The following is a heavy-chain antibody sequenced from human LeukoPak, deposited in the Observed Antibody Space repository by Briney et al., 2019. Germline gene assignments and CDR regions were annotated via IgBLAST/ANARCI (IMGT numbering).Heavy chain of an antibody. Sequence: GRSLRLSCAASGFTFSSYGMHWVRQAPGKGLEWVAVISYDGSNKYYADSVKGRFTISRDNSKNTLYLQMNSLRAEDTAVYYCAKMWGPTGTTTFDYWGQGNLVTVSS. CDR2: ISYDGSNK. J-gene: IGHJ4*02. V-gene: IGHV3-30*18. D-gene: IGHD1-1*01. CDR1: GFTFSSYG. CDR3: AKMWGPTGTTTFDY.